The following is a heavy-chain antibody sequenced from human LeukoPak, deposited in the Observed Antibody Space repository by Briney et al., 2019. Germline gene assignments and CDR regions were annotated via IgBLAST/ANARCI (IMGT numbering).Heavy chain of an antibody. CDR3: AKDPPYGSIRYYFDY. J-gene: IGHJ4*02. D-gene: IGHD3-10*01. Sequence: GGSLRLSCVVSGINVRDNYMNWVRQAPGKGLEWVSAISGSGGSTYYADSVKGRFTISRDNSKNTLYLQMNSLRAEDTAVYYCAKDPPYGSIRYYFDYWGQGTLVTVSS. V-gene: IGHV3-23*01. CDR1: GINVRDNY. CDR2: ISGSGGST.